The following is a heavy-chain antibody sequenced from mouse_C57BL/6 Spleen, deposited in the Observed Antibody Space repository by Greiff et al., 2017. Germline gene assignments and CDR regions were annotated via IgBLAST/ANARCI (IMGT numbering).Heavy chain of an antibody. J-gene: IGHJ3*01. CDR2: ISDGGSYT. V-gene: IGHV5-4*01. CDR3: ARDHYYGSSFFAY. CDR1: GFTFSSYA. Sequence: DVHLVESGGGLVKPGGSLKLSCAASGFTFSSYAMSWVRQTPEKRLEWVATISDGGSYTYYPDNVKGRFTISRDNAKNNLYLQMSHLKSEDTAMYYCARDHYYGSSFFAYWGQGTLVTVSA. D-gene: IGHD1-1*01.